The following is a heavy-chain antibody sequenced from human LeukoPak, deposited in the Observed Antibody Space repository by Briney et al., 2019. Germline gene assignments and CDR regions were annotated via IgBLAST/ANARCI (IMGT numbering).Heavy chain of an antibody. CDR2: TSFDGRNK. D-gene: IGHD2-2*01. CDR1: GFIFDAYG. J-gene: IGHJ4*02. Sequence: GGSLRLSCAASGFIFDAYGMHWVRQAPGKGLEWVADTSFDGRNKNYADSVKGRFTISRDNAKNSLYLQMNSLRAEDTAVYYCARTSCWGQGTLVTVSS. V-gene: IGHV3-30*03. CDR3: ARTSC.